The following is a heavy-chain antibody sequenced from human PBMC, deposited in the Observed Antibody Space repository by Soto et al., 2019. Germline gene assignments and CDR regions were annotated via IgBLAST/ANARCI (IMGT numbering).Heavy chain of an antibody. Sequence: GGSLRLSCAASGFTFRNYAMTWVRQAPGKGLEWVSTISDSGDVTFYADSVRGRFTISRDSPKNSLFLQMTSLRAEDTVVYYCARRPLRGAQDYWGQGTLVTVSS. V-gene: IGHV3-23*01. D-gene: IGHD3-10*01. J-gene: IGHJ4*02. CDR3: ARRPLRGAQDY. CDR1: GFTFRNYA. CDR2: ISDSGDVT.